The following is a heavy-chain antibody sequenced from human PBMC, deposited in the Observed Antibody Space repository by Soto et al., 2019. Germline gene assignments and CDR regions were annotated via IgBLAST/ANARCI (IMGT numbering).Heavy chain of an antibody. CDR2: VYFSGTT. J-gene: IGHJ4*02. Sequence: QVQLQESGPGLVKPSQTLSLTCAVSGVSMRTGGYYWTWIRQDPGKGLAWIGYVYFSGTTYYNPSLKNRVTMSVDVSKNQFSLKLTSVTDAYTSVYYCVSNRGFDFYYLDSGGQGTLVTVSS. CDR1: GVSMRTGGYY. CDR3: VSNRGFDFYYLDS. D-gene: IGHD5-12*01. V-gene: IGHV4-31*11.